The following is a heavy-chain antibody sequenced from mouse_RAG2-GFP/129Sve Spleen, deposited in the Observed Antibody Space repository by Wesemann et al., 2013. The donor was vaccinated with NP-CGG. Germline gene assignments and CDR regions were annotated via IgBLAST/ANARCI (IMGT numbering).Heavy chain of an antibody. J-gene: IGHJ1*01. Sequence: LEWVASISSGGSTYYPDSVKGRFTISRDNARNILYLQMSSLRSEDTAMYYCARYYYGSSWYFDVWGGRRGTTGHRLL. CDR3: ARYYYGSSWYFDV. CDR2: ISSGGST. V-gene: IGHV5-6-5*01. D-gene: IGHD1-1*01.